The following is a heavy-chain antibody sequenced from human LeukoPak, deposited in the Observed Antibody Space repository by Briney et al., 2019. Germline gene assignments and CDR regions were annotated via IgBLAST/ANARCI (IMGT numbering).Heavy chain of an antibody. V-gene: IGHV4-34*01. CDR1: GGSFSGYY. J-gene: IGHJ5*02. CDR2: INHSGST. CDR3: ARRTRAVAVNNWFDP. D-gene: IGHD6-19*01. Sequence: SETLSLNCAVYGGSFSGYYWSWIRQPPGKGLEWIGEINHSGSTNYNPSLKSRVTISADTSKNQFPLKLSSVTAADTAVYYCARRTRAVAVNNWFDPWGQGTLVTVSS.